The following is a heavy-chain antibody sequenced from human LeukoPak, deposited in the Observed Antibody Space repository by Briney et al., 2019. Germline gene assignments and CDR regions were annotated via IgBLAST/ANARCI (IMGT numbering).Heavy chain of an antibody. CDR1: GGSISGNY. CDR3: ARLGGAIGLTGLSITYHSFDL. D-gene: IGHD3-16*01. J-gene: IGHJ2*01. CDR2: IYYTGST. Sequence: SETLSLTCTVSGGSISGNYWSWIRQSPGKGLEWIAYIYYTGSTNYNPSLKSRLIISIDTSKNQFSLNLSSVTAADTAVYYCARLGGAIGLTGLSITYHSFDLWGRGTLVTVSS. V-gene: IGHV4-59*08.